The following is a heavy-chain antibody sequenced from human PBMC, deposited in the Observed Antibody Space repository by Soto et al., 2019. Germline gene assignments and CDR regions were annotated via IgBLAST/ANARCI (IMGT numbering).Heavy chain of an antibody. Sequence: GASVKVSCKASGYTFTSYGISWVRQAPGQGLEWMGWISAYNGNTNYAQKLQGRVTMTTDTSTSTAYMELRSLRSDDTAVYYCARDRGLSPYTAARSHQRPYNWFDPWGQGTLVTVSS. CDR1: GYTFTSYG. D-gene: IGHD6-6*01. V-gene: IGHV1-18*01. CDR3: ARDRGLSPYTAARSHQRPYNWFDP. CDR2: ISAYNGNT. J-gene: IGHJ5*02.